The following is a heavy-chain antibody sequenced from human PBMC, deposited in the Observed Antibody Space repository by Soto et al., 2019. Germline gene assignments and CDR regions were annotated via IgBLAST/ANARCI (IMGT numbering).Heavy chain of an antibody. CDR2: INPNSGGT. Sequence: PSGKVSFTASRYSFTRYYMHWVRQAPGQGLEWMGWINPNSGGTNYAQKFQGRVTMTRDTSISTAYMELSRLRSDDTAVYYCAREDYWGQGTLVTVSP. V-gene: IGHV1-2*02. CDR1: RYSFTRYY. CDR3: AREDY. J-gene: IGHJ4*02.